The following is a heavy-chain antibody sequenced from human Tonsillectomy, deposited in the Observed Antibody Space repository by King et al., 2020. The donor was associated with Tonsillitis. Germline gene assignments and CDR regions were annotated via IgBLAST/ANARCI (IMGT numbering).Heavy chain of an antibody. CDR1: GGSISSYY. D-gene: IGHD6-6*01. J-gene: IGHJ5*02. Sequence: QLQLQESGPGLVKPSETLSLTCTVSGGSISSYYWSWIRQPPGKGLEWIGYIYYSGSTNYNPSLKSRVTISVDTSKNQFSLKLSSVTAADTAVYYCARRQYSRSSGFGVDPWGQGTLVTVSS. CDR2: IYYSGST. V-gene: IGHV4-59*08. CDR3: ARRQYSRSSGFGVDP.